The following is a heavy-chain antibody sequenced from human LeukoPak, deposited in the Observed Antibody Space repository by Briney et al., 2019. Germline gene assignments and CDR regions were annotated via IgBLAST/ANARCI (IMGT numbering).Heavy chain of an antibody. CDR3: AKDPDLGSGSYFFDY. Sequence: GGSLRLSCAASGFTFSSYVMHWVRQAPGKGLKWVACIRHDGSNKYYADSVKGRFTISRNNSKNTLYLQMNSLRAEDTAVYYCAKDPDLGSGSYFFDYWGQGTLVTVSS. CDR2: IRHDGSNK. D-gene: IGHD3-10*01. V-gene: IGHV3-30*02. J-gene: IGHJ4*02. CDR1: GFTFSSYV.